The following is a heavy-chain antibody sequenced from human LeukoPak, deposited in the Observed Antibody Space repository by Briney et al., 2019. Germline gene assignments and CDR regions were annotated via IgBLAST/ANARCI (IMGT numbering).Heavy chain of an antibody. CDR1: GGSFSGYY. Sequence: SETLSLTCAVYGGSFSGYYWSWIRQPPGKGLEWIGEINHSGSTNYNPSLKSRVTISVDTFKNQFSLQLSSVTAADTAVYYCARLYRWFDPWGQGNLVTVSS. D-gene: IGHD2-15*01. V-gene: IGHV4-34*01. CDR3: ARLYRWFDP. J-gene: IGHJ5*02. CDR2: INHSGST.